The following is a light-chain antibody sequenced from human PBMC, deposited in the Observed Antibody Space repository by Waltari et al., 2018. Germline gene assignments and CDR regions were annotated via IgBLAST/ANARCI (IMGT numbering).Light chain of an antibody. V-gene: IGLV2-11*01. CDR1: SSDVGGYNY. J-gene: IGLJ2*01. CDR3: CSYAGSYVV. Sequence: QSALTQPRSVSGSPGQSVTISCTGTSSDVGGYNYFSWYQQHPGKAPKLMIYDVNKRPSGVPDRFSGSKSGNTASLTISGLQAEDEADYYCCSYAGSYVVFGGGTKLTVL. CDR2: DVN.